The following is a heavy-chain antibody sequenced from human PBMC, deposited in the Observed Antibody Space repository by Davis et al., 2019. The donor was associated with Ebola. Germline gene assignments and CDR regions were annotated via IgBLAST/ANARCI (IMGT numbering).Heavy chain of an antibody. D-gene: IGHD3-10*01. CDR1: GFTFSNAW. J-gene: IGHJ5*02. CDR2: IKSKTDGETT. V-gene: IGHV3-15*07. CDR3: TTEIWFGELQFDP. Sequence: GGSLRLSCAASGFTFSNAWMNWVRQAPGKGLEWVGRIKSKTDGETTDYAAPVKGRFTISRDDSKNTLYLQMNSLKTEDTAVYYCTTEIWFGELQFDPWGQGTLVTVSS.